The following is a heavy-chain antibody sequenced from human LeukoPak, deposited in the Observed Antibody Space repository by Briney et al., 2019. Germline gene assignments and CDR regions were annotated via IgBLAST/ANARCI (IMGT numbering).Heavy chain of an antibody. CDR2: ISGSGGST. CDR3: AKVGPYYYDSSGYHAPYYSDY. Sequence: GGSLRLSCAASGFTFSSYAMSWVRQAPGKGLEWVSAISGSGGSTYYADSVKGRFTISRDNSKNTLYLQMNSLRAEDTAVYYCAKVGPYYYDSSGYHAPYYSDYWGQGTLVTVSS. V-gene: IGHV3-23*01. D-gene: IGHD3-22*01. CDR1: GFTFSSYA. J-gene: IGHJ4*02.